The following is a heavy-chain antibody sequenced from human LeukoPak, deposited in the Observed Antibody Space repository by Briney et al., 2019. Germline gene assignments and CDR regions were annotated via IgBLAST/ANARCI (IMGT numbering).Heavy chain of an antibody. Sequence: ASVKVSCKASGYTFTSYDINWVRQATGQGLEWMGWMNPNSGNTGYAQKFQGRVTMTRNTSISTAYMELSSLRSEDTAVYYCARGLLWFGELSVGVYYYGMDVWGQGTTVTVSS. CDR2: MNPNSGNT. D-gene: IGHD3-10*01. V-gene: IGHV1-8*01. J-gene: IGHJ6*02. CDR3: ARGLLWFGELSVGVYYYGMDV. CDR1: GYTFTSYD.